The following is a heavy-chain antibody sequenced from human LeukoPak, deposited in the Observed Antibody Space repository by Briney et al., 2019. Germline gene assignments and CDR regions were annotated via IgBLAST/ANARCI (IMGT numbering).Heavy chain of an antibody. Sequence: GGSLRLSCAASGFTFSSYSMNWVRQAPGKGLEWVSYISSSSSTIYYADSVKGRFTISRDNAKNSLYLQMNSLRAEDTAVYYCARDHQIAAAGTFDYWSQGTLVTVSS. V-gene: IGHV3-48*01. CDR1: GFTFSSYS. CDR3: ARDHQIAAAGTFDY. D-gene: IGHD6-13*01. CDR2: ISSSSSTI. J-gene: IGHJ4*02.